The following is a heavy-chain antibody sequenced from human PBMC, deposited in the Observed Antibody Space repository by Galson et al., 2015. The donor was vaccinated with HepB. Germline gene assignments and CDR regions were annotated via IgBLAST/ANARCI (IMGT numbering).Heavy chain of an antibody. V-gene: IGHV3-33*01. CDR2: IWYDGSNK. Sequence: SLRLSCAASGFTFSSYGMHWVRQAPGKGLEWVAVIWYDGSNKYHADSVKGRFTISRDNSKNTLYLQMNSLRAEDTAVYYCARDKGGMGYYYMDVWGKGTTVTVSS. CDR1: GFTFSSYG. J-gene: IGHJ6*03. D-gene: IGHD6-13*01. CDR3: ARDKGGMGYYYMDV.